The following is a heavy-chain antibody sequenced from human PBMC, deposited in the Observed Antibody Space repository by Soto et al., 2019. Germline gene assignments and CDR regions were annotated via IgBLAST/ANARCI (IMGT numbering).Heavy chain of an antibody. J-gene: IGHJ6*02. CDR1: GFTFSRVS. CDR2: ISSGSSDT. Sequence: GSLRLSCEASGFTFSRVSMNWVRQVPGKGLEWVASISSGSSDTWYADSVKGRFIISRGNSKNTLYVQVNSLRPEDTAVYYCAKGILSATIGPYAMDVWGQGTTVTVSS. V-gene: IGHV3-21*01. D-gene: IGHD3-16*01. CDR3: AKGILSATIGPYAMDV.